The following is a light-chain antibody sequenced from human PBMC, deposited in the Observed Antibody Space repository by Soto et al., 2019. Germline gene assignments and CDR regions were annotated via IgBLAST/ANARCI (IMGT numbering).Light chain of an antibody. CDR2: AAS. CDR1: QSVRSW. V-gene: IGKV1-39*01. CDR3: HQSYSLPEA. Sequence: DIQMTQSPSTLSASVGDRVTITCRASQSVRSWLAWYQQKPGRAPKLLIYAASSLQSGVPSRFTGSGSGTDFTLTISSLQPEDFATYYCHQSYSLPEAFGQGTKVEIK. J-gene: IGKJ1*01.